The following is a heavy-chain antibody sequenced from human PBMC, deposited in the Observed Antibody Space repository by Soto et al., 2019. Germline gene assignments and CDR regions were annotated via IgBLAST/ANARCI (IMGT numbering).Heavy chain of an antibody. CDR2: ISYDGNNR. V-gene: IGHV3-30*18. CDR3: AKDDIFYSGSGRDYYYGMDV. Sequence: QVQLVESGGGVVQPGRYLRLSCAASGLTFRSYGFHWVRQAPGKGLEWVAVISYDGNNRYYADSVQGRFTISRDNSKNTLYLEMSSLRAEDTAVYYCAKDDIFYSGSGRDYYYGMDVWGQGTTVTVSS. CDR1: GLTFRSYG. J-gene: IGHJ6*02. D-gene: IGHD3-10*01.